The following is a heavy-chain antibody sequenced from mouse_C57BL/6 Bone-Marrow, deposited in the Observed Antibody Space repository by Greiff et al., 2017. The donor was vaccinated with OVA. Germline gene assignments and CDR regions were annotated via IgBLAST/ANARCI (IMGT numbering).Heavy chain of an antibody. CDR3: ARGDTTGPHY. CDR2: ISDGGSYT. V-gene: IGHV5-4*03. CDR1: GFTFSSYA. J-gene: IGHJ2*01. D-gene: IGHD1-1*01. Sequence: EVMLVESGGGLVKPGGSLKLSCAASGFTFSSYAMSWVRQTPEKRLEWVATISDGGSYTYYPDNVKGRFTICRDNTKNNLYLQMSHLKSEDTAMYYCARGDTTGPHYWGQGATLTVSS.